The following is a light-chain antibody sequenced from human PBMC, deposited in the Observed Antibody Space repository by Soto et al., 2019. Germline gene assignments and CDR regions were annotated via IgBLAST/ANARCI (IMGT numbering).Light chain of an antibody. CDR3: SLFAGSYNFGVL. CDR2: EVT. V-gene: IGLV2-8*01. Sequence: HSARTNPPSGSGLPGQSVTIFNTRTSSDIRAYNYVSWYQQHPGKAPELIIYEVTKRPSGVPDRFAGSKSGNTAYLTVSVLQSEDEAEYYCSLFAGSYNFGVLLGGGTKVTVL. J-gene: IGLJ2*01. CDR1: SSDIRAYNY.